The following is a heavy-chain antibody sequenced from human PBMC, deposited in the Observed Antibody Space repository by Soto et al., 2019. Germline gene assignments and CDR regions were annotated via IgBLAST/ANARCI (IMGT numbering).Heavy chain of an antibody. J-gene: IGHJ5*02. D-gene: IGHD2-2*02. Sequence: SETLSLTCTVSGGSISSGGYYWSWIRQHPGKGLEWIGYIYYSGSTYYNPSLKSRVTISVDTSKNQFSLKLSSVTAADTAVYYCARDRIGYCSSTSCHKQYNWFDPWGQGTLVTVSS. V-gene: IGHV4-31*03. CDR2: IYYSGST. CDR3: ARDRIGYCSSTSCHKQYNWFDP. CDR1: GGSISSGGYY.